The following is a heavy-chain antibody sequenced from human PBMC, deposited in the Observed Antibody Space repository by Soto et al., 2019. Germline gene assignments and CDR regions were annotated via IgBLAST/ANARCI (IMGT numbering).Heavy chain of an antibody. CDR2: ISAYNGNT. CDR3: ARGDIVVVIAAFDY. D-gene: IGHD2-15*01. J-gene: IGHJ4*02. CDR1: GYTFTTYG. V-gene: IGHV1-18*01. Sequence: QVQLVQSGDEVREPGASVKVSCKASGYTFTTYGINWVRQAPGQGLEWMGWISAYNGNTNYAQKLRGRVTMTTDTSTSTAYMELRSLRSDDTAVYYCARGDIVVVIAAFDYWGQGTLVTVSS.